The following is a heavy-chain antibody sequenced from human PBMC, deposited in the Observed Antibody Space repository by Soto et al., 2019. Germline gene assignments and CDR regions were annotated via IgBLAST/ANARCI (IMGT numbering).Heavy chain of an antibody. D-gene: IGHD5-18*01. Sequence: EVQLVESGGGLVQPGGSLRLSCAASGLTFTSYSMNWVRQAPGKGLEWVSFISSSSSTIYYADSVKGRFTISRDNAKKSLHLQMNSLRDEDTALYYGARDRGYTYCFDFWGQGALVTVSS. J-gene: IGHJ4*02. V-gene: IGHV3-48*02. CDR1: GLTFTSYS. CDR3: ARDRGYTYCFDF. CDR2: ISSSSSTI.